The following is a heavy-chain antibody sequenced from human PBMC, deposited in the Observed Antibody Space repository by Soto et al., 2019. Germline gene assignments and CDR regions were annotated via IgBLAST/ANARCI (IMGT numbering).Heavy chain of an antibody. CDR1: GVSFSGYY. D-gene: IGHD2-2*01. CDR3: ASIVVVPAAMGGRYYFDY. Sequence: PSETLSLTCAVYGVSFSGYYWGWIRQPPGKGLEWIGSIYYSGSTYYNPSLKSRVTISVDTSKNQFSLKLSSVTAADTAVYYCASIVVVPAAMGGRYYFDYWGQGTLVTVSS. J-gene: IGHJ4*02. CDR2: IYYSGST. V-gene: IGHV4-39*01.